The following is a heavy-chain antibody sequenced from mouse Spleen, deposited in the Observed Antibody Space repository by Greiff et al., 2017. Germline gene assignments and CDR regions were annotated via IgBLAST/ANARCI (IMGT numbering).Heavy chain of an antibody. D-gene: IGHD2-3*01. CDR1: GYSFTGYY. Sequence: EVHLVESGPELVKPGASVKISCKASGYSFTGYYMNWVKQSPEKSLEWIGEINPSTGGTTYNQKFKAKATLTVDKSSSTAYMQLKSLTSEDSAVYYCARYDGYSYWGQGTTLTVSS. CDR3: ARYDGYSY. CDR2: INPSTGGT. J-gene: IGHJ2*01. V-gene: IGHV1-42*01.